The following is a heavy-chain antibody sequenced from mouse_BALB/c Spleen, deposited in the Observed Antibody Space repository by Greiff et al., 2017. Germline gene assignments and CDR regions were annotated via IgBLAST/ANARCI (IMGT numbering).Heavy chain of an antibody. D-gene: IGHD1-1*01. CDR2: ISSGGSYT. J-gene: IGHJ2*01. CDR1: GFTFSSYT. CDR3: TRDLDGSWGY. V-gene: IGHV5-6-4*01. Sequence: EVKLVESGGGLVKPGGSLKLSCAASGFTFSSYTMSWVRQTPEKRLEWVATISSGGSYTYYPDSVKGRFTISRDNAKNTLYLQMSSLKSEDTAMYYCTRDLDGSWGYWGQGTTLTVSS.